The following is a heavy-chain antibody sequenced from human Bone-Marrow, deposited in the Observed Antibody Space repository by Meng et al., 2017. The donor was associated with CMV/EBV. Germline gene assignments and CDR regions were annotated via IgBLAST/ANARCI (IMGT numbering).Heavy chain of an antibody. D-gene: IGHD2-2*01. CDR3: ARDYCSSTSCYYYYYYGMDV. V-gene: IGHV3-13*01. CDR2: IGTAGDT. Sequence: GESLKISCAASGFTFSSYDMHWVRQATGKGLEWVSAIGTAGDTYYPGSVKGRFTISRENAKNSLYLQMNSLRAEDTAVYYCARDYCSSTSCYYYYYYGMDVWGQGTTDTVSS. J-gene: IGHJ6*02. CDR1: GFTFSSYD.